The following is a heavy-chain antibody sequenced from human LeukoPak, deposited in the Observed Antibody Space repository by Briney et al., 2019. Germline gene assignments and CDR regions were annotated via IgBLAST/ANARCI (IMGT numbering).Heavy chain of an antibody. Sequence: AASVKVSCKASGYTFTGYYMHWVRQAPGQGLEWMGWINPNSGGTNYAQKFQGRVTMTRDTSISTAYMELSRLRSDDTAVYYCARDHSGDTAMVLWDYYYYMDVWGKGTTVTVSS. J-gene: IGHJ6*03. V-gene: IGHV1-2*02. D-gene: IGHD5-18*01. CDR3: ARDHSGDTAMVLWDYYYYMDV. CDR1: GYTFTGYY. CDR2: INPNSGGT.